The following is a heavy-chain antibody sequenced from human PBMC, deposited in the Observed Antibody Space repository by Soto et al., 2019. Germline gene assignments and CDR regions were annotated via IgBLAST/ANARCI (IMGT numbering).Heavy chain of an antibody. D-gene: IGHD2-2*01. J-gene: IGHJ4*02. Sequence: QVQLQESGPGLVKASQTLSLTCNVSRGSIKSTEYYWSWIRQPPGKGLEWIGYIFYNGKTDYHSSLESRVSISLDTSKSRFSLNVRSVTAADTAVYYCASRPASTPSVDYWGQGILVTVSS. CDR2: IFYNGKT. CDR3: ASRPASTPSVDY. V-gene: IGHV4-30-4*01. CDR1: RGSIKSTEYY.